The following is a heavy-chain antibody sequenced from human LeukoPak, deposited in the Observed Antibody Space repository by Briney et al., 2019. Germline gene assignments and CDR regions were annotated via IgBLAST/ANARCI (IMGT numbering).Heavy chain of an antibody. Sequence: GGSLRLSCAASGFTVSSNYMSWVRQAPGKGLEWVSVIYSGGSTYYADSVKGRFTISRDNSKNTLYLQMNSLRAEDTAVYYCASDSTYYYDSSGYDAFDIWGQGTMVTVSS. J-gene: IGHJ3*02. CDR1: GFTVSSNY. D-gene: IGHD3-22*01. CDR2: IYSGGST. V-gene: IGHV3-66*01. CDR3: ASDSTYYYDSSGYDAFDI.